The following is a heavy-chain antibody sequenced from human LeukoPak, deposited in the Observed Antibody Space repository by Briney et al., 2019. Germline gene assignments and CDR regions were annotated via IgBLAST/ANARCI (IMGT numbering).Heavy chain of an antibody. CDR2: IYHSGST. CDR1: GGSISSGGYS. J-gene: IGHJ4*02. Sequence: PSQTLSLTCAVSGGSISSGGYSWSWIRQPPGKGLEWIGYIYHSGSTYYNPSLKTPFTISVDRSKNQFSLKLSSVTAADTAVYYCARDHAVTGHFDYWGQGTLVTVSS. D-gene: IGHD4-17*01. V-gene: IGHV4-30-2*01. CDR3: ARDHAVTGHFDY.